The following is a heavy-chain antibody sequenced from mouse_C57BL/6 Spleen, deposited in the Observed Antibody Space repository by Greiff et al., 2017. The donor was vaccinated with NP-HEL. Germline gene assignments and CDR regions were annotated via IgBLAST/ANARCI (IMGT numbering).Heavy chain of an antibody. D-gene: IGHD1-1*01. CDR2: INPYNGGT. J-gene: IGHJ3*01. Sequence: VQLQQSGPVLVKPGASVKMSCKASGYTFTDYYLNWVKPSHGKSLEWIGVINPYNGGTSYNQKFKGKATLTVDKSSSTAYMELNSLTSEDSAVYYCASNYYGSSPFAYWGQGTLVTVSA. V-gene: IGHV1-19*01. CDR3: ASNYYGSSPFAY. CDR1: GYTFTDYY.